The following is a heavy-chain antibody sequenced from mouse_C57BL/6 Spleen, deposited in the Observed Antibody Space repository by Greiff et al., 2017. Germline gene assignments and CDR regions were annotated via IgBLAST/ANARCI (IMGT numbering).Heavy chain of an antibody. Sequence: EVKVVESEGGLVQPGSSMKLSCTASGFTFSDYYMAWVRQVPEKGLEWVANINYDGSSTYYLDSLKSRFIISRDNAKNILYLQMSSLKSEDTATYYCARVHYGSSYWFAYWGQGTLVTVSA. J-gene: IGHJ3*01. D-gene: IGHD1-1*01. CDR1: GFTFSDYY. CDR2: INYDGSST. CDR3: ARVHYGSSYWFAY. V-gene: IGHV5-16*01.